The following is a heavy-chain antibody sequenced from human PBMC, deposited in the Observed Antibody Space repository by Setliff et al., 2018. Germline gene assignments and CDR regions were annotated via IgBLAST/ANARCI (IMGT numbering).Heavy chain of an antibody. Sequence: PGGSLRLSCAASGFSFSRFWMAWIRQSPGRGLEWVANINQDGTGKYYVDSVKGRFTISRDNSRNTLYLQMNSLRAEDTASYYCARDPNGDYVGAFDPWGQGILVTVSS. CDR2: INQDGTGK. CDR1: GFSFSRFW. D-gene: IGHD4-17*01. CDR3: ARDPNGDYVGAFDP. J-gene: IGHJ5*02. V-gene: IGHV3-7*03.